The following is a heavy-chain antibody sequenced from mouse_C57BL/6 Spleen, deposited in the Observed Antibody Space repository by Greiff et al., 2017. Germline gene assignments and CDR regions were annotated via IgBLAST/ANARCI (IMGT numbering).Heavy chain of an antibody. J-gene: IGHJ4*01. CDR2: ISSGGSYT. V-gene: IGHV5-6*01. CDR3: ERHGGDCDAGGCCYAMDY. Sequence: EVHLVESGGDLVKPGGSLKLSCAASGFTFSSYGMSWVRQTPDKRLEWVATISSGGSYTYSPDSVKGRFTISRDNAKNTLYLQMSSLTSEDTAVYYGERHGGDCDAGGCCYAMDYWGQGTSVTVSS. CDR1: GFTFSSYG.